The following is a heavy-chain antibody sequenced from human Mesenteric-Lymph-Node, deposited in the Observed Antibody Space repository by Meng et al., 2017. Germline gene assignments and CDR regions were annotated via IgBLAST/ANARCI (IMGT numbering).Heavy chain of an antibody. J-gene: IGHJ4*02. Sequence: GESLKISCAASGFTFRNYWMSWVRQVPGKGLEWVANIKGDGSEKLYVDSVKGRFTISRDNGKNSVFLQMSSLRVEDAAVYYCARWASCSGGSCHRLEYWGQGTLVTVSS. CDR1: GFTFRNYW. V-gene: IGHV3-7*01. CDR2: IKGDGSEK. CDR3: ARWASCSGGSCHRLEY. D-gene: IGHD2-15*01.